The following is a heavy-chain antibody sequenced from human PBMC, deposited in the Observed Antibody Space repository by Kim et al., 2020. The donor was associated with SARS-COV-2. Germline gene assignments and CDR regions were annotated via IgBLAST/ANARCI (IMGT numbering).Heavy chain of an antibody. D-gene: IGHD3-9*01. CDR2: IRYSGTT. CDR1: GGPITTSSAY. J-gene: IGHJ6*02. Sequence: SETLSLTCTVSGGPITTSSAYWGWIRQPPGKGLEWIGHIRYSGTTYYNPSLQSRVAISVDTSKKQFSLRLNSLIAADTAIYYCSRLFSVFYKVMDVWGQG. V-gene: IGHV4-39*01. CDR3: SRLFSVFYKVMDV.